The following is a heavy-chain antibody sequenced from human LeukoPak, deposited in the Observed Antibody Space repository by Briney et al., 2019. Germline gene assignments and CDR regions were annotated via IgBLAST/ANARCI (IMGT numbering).Heavy chain of an antibody. J-gene: IGHJ5*02. V-gene: IGHV4-30-2*01. D-gene: IGHD2-2*01. Sequence: SETLSLTCAVSGGSISSGGYSWSWIRQPPGKGLEWIGYIYHSGSTYYNPSLKSRVTISVDRSKNQFSLKLSSVTAADTAVYYCAIQVVVPAANWFDPWGQGTLVTVSS. CDR1: GGSISSGGYS. CDR2: IYHSGST. CDR3: AIQVVVPAANWFDP.